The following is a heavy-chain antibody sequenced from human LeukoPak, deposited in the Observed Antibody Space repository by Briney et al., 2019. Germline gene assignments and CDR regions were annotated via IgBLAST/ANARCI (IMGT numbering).Heavy chain of an antibody. CDR3: RVSTVTTRIYYYYMDV. Sequence: SETLSLTCSVSGYSISSGYYWGWIRQPPGKGLGWIGSIYYSGSTYYNPSRKSRVTISVDTSKNQFSLKLSSVTAADKAVYYCRVSTVTTRIYYYYMDVWGKGTTVTVSS. J-gene: IGHJ6*03. CDR1: GYSISSGYY. V-gene: IGHV4-38-2*02. D-gene: IGHD4-17*01. CDR2: IYYSGST.